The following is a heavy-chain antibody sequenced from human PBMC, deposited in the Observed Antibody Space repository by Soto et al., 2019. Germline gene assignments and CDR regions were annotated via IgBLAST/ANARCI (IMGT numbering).Heavy chain of an antibody. CDR3: ARGGSSSDNGMDV. CDR2: ISSRSYTI. D-gene: IGHD6-6*01. CDR1: GFSFSTYS. V-gene: IGHV3-48*02. J-gene: IGHJ6*02. Sequence: EVQLVESGGGLVQPGGSLRLSCAASGFSFSTYSMNWVRQAPGKGLEWVSYISSRSYTIYYIDSVKGPFTISRDHAKSSLYPQMNSLRDEDTAVYYCARGGSSSDNGMDVWGQGTTVTVSS.